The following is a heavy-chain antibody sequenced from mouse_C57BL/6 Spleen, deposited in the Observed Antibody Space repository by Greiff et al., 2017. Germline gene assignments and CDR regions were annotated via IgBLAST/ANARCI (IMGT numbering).Heavy chain of an antibody. CDR1: GYTFTSYW. D-gene: IGHD2-3*01. J-gene: IGHJ1*03. Sequence: QVQLQQPGTELVKPGASVKLSCKASGYTFTSYWMHWVKQRPGQGLEWIGNINPSNGGTNYNEKFKSKATLTVDKSSSTAYMQLSSLTSEDSAVYYCARSDGYYGGWYFDVWGTGTTVTVSS. CDR2: INPSNGGT. V-gene: IGHV1-53*01. CDR3: ARSDGYYGGWYFDV.